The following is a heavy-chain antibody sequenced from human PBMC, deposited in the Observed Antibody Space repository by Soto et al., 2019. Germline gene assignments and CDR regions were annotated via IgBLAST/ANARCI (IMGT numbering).Heavy chain of an antibody. CDR3: AREVRYYDFWSGYYTGIYYYYGMDV. V-gene: IGHV1-2*02. D-gene: IGHD3-3*01. CDR2: ISPNSGGT. J-gene: IGHJ6*02. Sequence: QVQLVQSGAEVKKPGASVKVSCKASGYTFTGYYMHWVRQAPGQGLEWMGWISPNSGGTNYAQKFQGRVTMTRDTSVITAYMELSRLRPDDTAVYYCAREVRYYDFWSGYYTGIYYYYGMDVWGQGTTVTVSS. CDR1: GYTFTGYY.